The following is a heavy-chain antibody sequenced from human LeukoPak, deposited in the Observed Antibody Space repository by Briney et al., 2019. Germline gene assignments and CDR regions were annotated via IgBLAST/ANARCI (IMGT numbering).Heavy chain of an antibody. CDR3: ARARIGWFDP. D-gene: IGHD3-10*01. V-gene: IGHV4-59*08. CDR2: IYYTGST. J-gene: IGHJ5*02. CDR1: GGSITHYY. Sequence: SETLSLTCTVSGGSITHYYWSWIRQPPGKGLEWIGYIYYTGSTNYNPSLKSRVTMSVDTSKNQLSLRLSAVTAADTAVYYCARARIGWFDPWGQGTLVTVSS.